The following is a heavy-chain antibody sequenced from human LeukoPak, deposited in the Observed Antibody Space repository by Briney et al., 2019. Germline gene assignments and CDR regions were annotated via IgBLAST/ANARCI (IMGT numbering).Heavy chain of an antibody. Sequence: GGSLRLSCAASGFTFSSYWMNWARQAPGKGLEWVASINHNGNVNYYVDSVKGRFTISRDNPKNTLYLQMNSLRAEDTAVYYCARGRGYSLYLDYWGQGTLVTVSS. J-gene: IGHJ4*02. CDR3: ARGRGYSLYLDY. D-gene: IGHD5-18*01. V-gene: IGHV3-7*03. CDR2: INHNGNVN. CDR1: GFTFSSYW.